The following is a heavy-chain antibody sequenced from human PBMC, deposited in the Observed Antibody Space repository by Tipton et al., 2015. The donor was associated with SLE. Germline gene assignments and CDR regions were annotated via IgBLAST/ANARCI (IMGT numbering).Heavy chain of an antibody. V-gene: IGHV1-8*02. CDR2: MNPNSGNT. Sequence: QSGAEVKKPGASVKVSCKASGYTFTSYDINWVRQATGQGLEWMGWMNPNSGNTGYAQKFQGRVTISVDTSKNQFSLKLSSVTAADTAVYYCATHKYPYGSGLFPIWGQGTMVTVSS. D-gene: IGHD3-10*01. CDR3: ATHKYPYGSGLFPI. J-gene: IGHJ3*02. CDR1: GYTFTSYD.